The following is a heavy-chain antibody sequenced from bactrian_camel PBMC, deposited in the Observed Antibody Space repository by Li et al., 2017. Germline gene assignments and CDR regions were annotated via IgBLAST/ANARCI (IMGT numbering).Heavy chain of an antibody. CDR1: GFTFSNHY. Sequence: DVQLVESGGDLVQPGGSLRLSCAASGFTFSNHYMSWVRQAPGKERERVAAIYVRGPTYYDDSVKGRFTISRDNAKNTLYLQLNSLRTEDTAMCYCATGIVSGGGSSLFEYWGQGTQVTVSS. J-gene: IGHJ4*01. CDR3: ATGIVSGGGSSLFEY. CDR2: IYVRGPT. V-gene: IGHV3S40*01. D-gene: IGHD4*01.